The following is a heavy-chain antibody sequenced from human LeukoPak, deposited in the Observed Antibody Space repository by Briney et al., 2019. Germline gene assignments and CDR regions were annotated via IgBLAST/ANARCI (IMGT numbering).Heavy chain of an antibody. V-gene: IGHV3-53*01. CDR2: IYSGGST. Sequence: GGSLRLSCAASGFTVSSNYMRWVGPAPGRGLGGISVIYSGGSTYYADSVKGRFTISRDNSKNTLYLQMNSLRAEDTAVYYCARVKSYYDSSGLDYWGQGTLVTVSS. CDR3: ARVKSYYDSSGLDY. D-gene: IGHD3-22*01. J-gene: IGHJ4*02. CDR1: GFTVSSNY.